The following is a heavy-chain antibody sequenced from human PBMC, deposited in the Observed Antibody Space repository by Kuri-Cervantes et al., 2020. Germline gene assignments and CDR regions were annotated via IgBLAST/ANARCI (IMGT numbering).Heavy chain of an antibody. J-gene: IGHJ5*02. CDR1: GGSVSADSSF. CDR2: IYSSGTT. D-gene: IGHD4-17*01. V-gene: IGHV4-61*01. Sequence: SETLSLTCSVSGGSVSADSSFWTWIRQPPGMGLEWMGYIYSSGTTNYSPSLQGRVTFSIDTSKNQFSLKLSSVTAADTAVYYCARGRAVRVSWFDPWGQGTLVTVSS. CDR3: ARGRAVRVSWFDP.